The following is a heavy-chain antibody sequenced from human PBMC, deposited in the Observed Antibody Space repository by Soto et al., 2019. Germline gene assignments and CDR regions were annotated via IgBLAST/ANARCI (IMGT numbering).Heavy chain of an antibody. Sequence: EVQLLESGGGLVQPGGSLRLSCAASGFTYESYAMSWVRQAPGKGLEWVSGINSGGTVAHYADSVKGRFAISRDNSKNTLSQEMNSLRADDTGLYYCAISTGGFGGLCVVPSDYWGQGTLVTVSS. CDR1: GFTYESYA. J-gene: IGHJ4*02. CDR2: INSGGTVA. D-gene: IGHD3-16*01. V-gene: IGHV3-23*01. CDR3: AISTGGFGGLCVVPSDY.